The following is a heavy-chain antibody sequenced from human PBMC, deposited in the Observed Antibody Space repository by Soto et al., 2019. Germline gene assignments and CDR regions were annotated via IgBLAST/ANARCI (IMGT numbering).Heavy chain of an antibody. CDR3: ARDQRLGYYGSGSDY. Sequence: VESGGGVVKPGTSLRLSCVFSGVTSGRYAMHWVRQAPGKGLEWVAVISGDGVNKYYSQSARGRFTISRDNSKNTLYLQLLSLTLEDTAVYYCARDQRLGYYGSGSDYWGQGTLVTVSS. D-gene: IGHD3-10*01. CDR2: ISGDGVNK. CDR1: GVTSGRYA. V-gene: IGHV3-30*04. J-gene: IGHJ4*02.